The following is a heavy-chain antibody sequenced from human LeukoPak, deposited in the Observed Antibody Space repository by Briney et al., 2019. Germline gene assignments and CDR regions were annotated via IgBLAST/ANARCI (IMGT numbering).Heavy chain of an antibody. CDR1: GYFFSGYH. CDR3: ARGYSSTLDP. D-gene: IGHD6-13*01. V-gene: IGHV1-2*02. CDR2: IYIDSGDT. Sequence: ASVKVSCKASGYFFSGYHVHWVRQAPGQGLDWMGRIYIDSGDTNYAQKFQGRVTMTRDTSISTAYMELSSLRSEDTAVYYCARGYSSTLDPWGQGTLVTVSS. J-gene: IGHJ5*02.